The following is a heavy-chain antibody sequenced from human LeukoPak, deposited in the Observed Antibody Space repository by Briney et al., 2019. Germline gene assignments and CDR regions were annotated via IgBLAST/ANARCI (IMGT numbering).Heavy chain of an antibody. CDR3: ARRVYSSGSTFDY. D-gene: IGHD3-22*01. J-gene: IGHJ4*02. CDR2: IYYSGST. V-gene: IGHV4-39*06. Sequence: SETLSLTCTVSGGSISSSSYYWGWIRQPPGKGLEWIGSIYYSGSTYYNPSLKSRVTISVDTSKNQFPLKLSSVTAADTAVYYCARRVYSSGSTFDYWGQGTLVTVSS. CDR1: GGSISSSSYY.